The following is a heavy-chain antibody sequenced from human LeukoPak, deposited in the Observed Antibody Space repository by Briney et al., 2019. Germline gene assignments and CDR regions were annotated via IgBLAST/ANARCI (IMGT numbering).Heavy chain of an antibody. D-gene: IGHD4-11*01. Sequence: ASVKVSCKASGGTFSSYAISWVRQAPGQGLEWMGGIIPIFGTANYAQKFQGRVTITTDESTSTAYMELSSLRSGDTAVYYCARLITVTNDAFDIWGQGTMVTVSS. V-gene: IGHV1-69*05. CDR2: IIPIFGTA. J-gene: IGHJ3*02. CDR3: ARLITVTNDAFDI. CDR1: GGTFSSYA.